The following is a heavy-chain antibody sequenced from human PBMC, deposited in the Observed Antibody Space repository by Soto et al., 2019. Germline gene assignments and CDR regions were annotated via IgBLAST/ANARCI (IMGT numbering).Heavy chain of an antibody. CDR1: GFPFNKYG. CDR3: VKGFDTLYIILDY. V-gene: IGHV3-30*18. D-gene: IGHD2-8*01. CDR2: ITFDGKNK. Sequence: GGSLRLSCAASGFPFNKYGIHWVRQAPGKGLEWLSVITFDGKNKYYADSVRGRFSISRDNSNNMVYLQLDSLRVDDTATYYCVKGFDTLYIILDYWGQGTLVTVSS. J-gene: IGHJ4*02.